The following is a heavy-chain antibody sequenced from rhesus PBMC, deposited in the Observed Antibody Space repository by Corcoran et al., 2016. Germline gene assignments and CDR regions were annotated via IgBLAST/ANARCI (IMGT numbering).Heavy chain of an antibody. CDR1: GGSISRTY. CDR2: IPGSGGST. Sequence: QLQLQESGPGLVKPSETLSLTCAVSGGSISRTYWSWIRQPPGKGLEWIGRIPGSGGSTDYNPSLKSRVTSSTDTSKNQFSLKLSAVTAADTAVYYCARVARGFSGSYSPYLDYWGQGVLVTVSS. D-gene: IGHD3-16*01. CDR3: ARVARGFSGSYSPYLDY. V-gene: IGHV4-173*01. J-gene: IGHJ4*01.